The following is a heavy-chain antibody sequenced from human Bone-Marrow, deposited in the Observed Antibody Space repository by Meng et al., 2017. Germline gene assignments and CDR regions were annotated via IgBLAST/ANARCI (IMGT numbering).Heavy chain of an antibody. Sequence: GGSLRLSCAASGFTFSSFAMHWIRQAPGKGLQWMAVISYDVSKKYFTDPVRGQFTISRDNSKNTLSQQMNSLRVEDTAVYYCARAHSGWYTESPSVYHYRMDVWGQGTTVTVSS. CDR2: ISYDVSKK. V-gene: IGHV3-30*10. CDR1: GFTFSSFA. CDR3: ARAHSGWYTESPSVYHYRMDV. J-gene: IGHJ6*02. D-gene: IGHD6-19*01.